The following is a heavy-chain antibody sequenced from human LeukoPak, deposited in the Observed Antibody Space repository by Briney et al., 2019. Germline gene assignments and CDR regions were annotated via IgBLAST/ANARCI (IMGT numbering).Heavy chain of an antibody. CDR2: IYYSGST. D-gene: IGHD3-3*01. CDR3: XXTXXSXPKIRLEWLFPYFDY. V-gene: IGHV4-39*07. J-gene: IGHJ4*02. CDR1: GSSISSSSYY. Sequence: XETLSLTCTVSGSSISSSSYYWGWIRQPPGKGLEWIGSIYYSGSTYYNPSLKSRVTISVDTAKNQFSLKLSSVTAAGTAVYXXXXTXXSXPKIRLEWLFPYFDYWGQGTLVTVSS.